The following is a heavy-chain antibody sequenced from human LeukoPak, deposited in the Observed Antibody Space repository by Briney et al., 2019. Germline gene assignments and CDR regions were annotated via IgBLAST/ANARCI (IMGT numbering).Heavy chain of an antibody. CDR2: ISHNGETK. CDR3: ARDRHGYFDY. J-gene: IGHJ4*02. Sequence: GGSLRLSCAASGFTFSDHYMIWLLQAPGKGLEAISYISHNGETKYYADSVKGRLSISRDNAKSSLYLQMNSLRVEDTAVYYCARDRHGYFDYWGQGTLVTVSS. V-gene: IGHV3-11*01. D-gene: IGHD6-13*01. CDR1: GFTFSDHY.